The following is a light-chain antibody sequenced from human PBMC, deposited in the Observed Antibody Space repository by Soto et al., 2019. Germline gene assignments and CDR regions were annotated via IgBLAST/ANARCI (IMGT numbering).Light chain of an antibody. Sequence: QSVLTQPASVSGSPGQSITISCTGTSNDVGGYNYVSWYQQYPGKAPKLIIYEVTDRPSGVSNRFSGSKSGNTASLTISGLQAEDEADYYCISYTSSNTHYVIIGGGTKVTVL. J-gene: IGLJ2*01. CDR1: SNDVGGYNY. CDR3: ISYTSSNTHYVI. CDR2: EVT. V-gene: IGLV2-14*01.